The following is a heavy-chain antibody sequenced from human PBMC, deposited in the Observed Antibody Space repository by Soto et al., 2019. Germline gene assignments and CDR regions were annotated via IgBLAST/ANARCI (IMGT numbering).Heavy chain of an antibody. Sequence: SVKVSCKASGGTFSSYAISWVRQAPGQGLEWMGGIIPIFGTANYAQKFQGRVTITADESTSTAYMELSSLRSEDTAVYYCARWDYDILTGYYRDWGQGTLVTVSS. V-gene: IGHV1-69*13. J-gene: IGHJ4*02. CDR1: GGTFSSYA. D-gene: IGHD3-9*01. CDR2: IIPIFGTA. CDR3: ARWDYDILTGYYRD.